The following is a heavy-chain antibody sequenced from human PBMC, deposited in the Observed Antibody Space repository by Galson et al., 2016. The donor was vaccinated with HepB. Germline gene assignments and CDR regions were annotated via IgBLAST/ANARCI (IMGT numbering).Heavy chain of an antibody. Sequence: CAISGDSVSSNSAAWSWIRQSPSRGLEWLGRTYYNSEWHNDYAPSVKSRININPDTSKDQFSLQLNSVTPEDTAVYQCARGWLQSGMDVWGRGTTVTVS. D-gene: IGHD5-24*01. V-gene: IGHV6-1*01. CDR1: GDSVSSNSAA. CDR3: ARGWLQSGMDV. CDR2: TYYNSEWHN. J-gene: IGHJ6*02.